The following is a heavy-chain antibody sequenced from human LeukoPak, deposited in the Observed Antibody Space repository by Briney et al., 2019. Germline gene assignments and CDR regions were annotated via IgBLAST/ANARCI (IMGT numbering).Heavy chain of an antibody. Sequence: SETLSLTCTVSGGSISSDYWSWIRQPPGKGLEWIGYIYYSGSTNYSPSLKSRVSISVDTSKKQFSLKLSSVTAADTAVYYCARVVRDSSGWYHFDYWGQGTLVTVSS. CDR2: IYYSGST. V-gene: IGHV4-59*01. D-gene: IGHD6-19*01. CDR1: GGSISSDY. CDR3: ARVVRDSSGWYHFDY. J-gene: IGHJ4*02.